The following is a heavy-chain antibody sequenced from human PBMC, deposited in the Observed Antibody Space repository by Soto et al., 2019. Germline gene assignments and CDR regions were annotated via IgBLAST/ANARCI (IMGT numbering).Heavy chain of an antibody. Sequence: EVQLLQSGGALVQPGGSLRLSCAASGFTFSSYAMSWVRQAPGKGLQWVSSISGSGGNTYYAYSVKGRFTISRDNSKNTLYLQLNNLRAEDTAVYFCAKDPGAYSYGYRFDSWGQGSLVAVSS. V-gene: IGHV3-23*01. CDR3: AKDPGAYSYGYRFDS. J-gene: IGHJ4*02. CDR2: ISGSGGNT. CDR1: GFTFSSYA. D-gene: IGHD5-18*01.